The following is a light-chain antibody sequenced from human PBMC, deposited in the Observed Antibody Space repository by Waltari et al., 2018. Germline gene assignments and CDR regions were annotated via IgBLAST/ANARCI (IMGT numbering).Light chain of an antibody. CDR3: QQYRNLWT. V-gene: IGKV1-5*03. CDR2: KAS. CDR1: QSLSNW. J-gene: IGKJ1*01. Sequence: MQMTQSRSTLCARGVARYTSTCRASQSLSNWVAWYQQKPGKAPKVLIYKASTLESGVPPRFSGSGSGTEFALTISSLQPADFATHYCQQYRNLWTFGQGTKVEIK.